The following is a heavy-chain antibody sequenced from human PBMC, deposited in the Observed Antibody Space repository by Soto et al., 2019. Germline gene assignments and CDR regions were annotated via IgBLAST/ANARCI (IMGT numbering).Heavy chain of an antibody. CDR3: ARAGSSGRPAEYFQH. CDR1: GFTFSSYS. V-gene: IGHV3-21*01. D-gene: IGHD6-19*01. Sequence: GGPLRLSCAASGFTFSSYSMNWVSQAPGKGLEWVSSISSSSSYIYYADSVKGRFTISRDNAKNSLYLQMNSLRAEDTAVYYCARAGSSGRPAEYFQHWGQGTLVTVSS. J-gene: IGHJ1*01. CDR2: ISSSSSYI.